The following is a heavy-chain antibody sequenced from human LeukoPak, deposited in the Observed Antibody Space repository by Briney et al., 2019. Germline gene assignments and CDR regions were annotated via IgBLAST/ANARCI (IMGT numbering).Heavy chain of an antibody. Sequence: ASVKVSFKASGYTFTDYYMHWVRQAPGQGREWMGWINPNSAGTNYAQKFEGRVTMTRDSSISTAYMELSRLRSDDTAVYYCAREDSGWYVDYWGQGTLVTVSS. V-gene: IGHV1-2*02. CDR2: INPNSAGT. J-gene: IGHJ4*02. CDR1: GYTFTDYY. CDR3: AREDSGWYVDY. D-gene: IGHD6-19*01.